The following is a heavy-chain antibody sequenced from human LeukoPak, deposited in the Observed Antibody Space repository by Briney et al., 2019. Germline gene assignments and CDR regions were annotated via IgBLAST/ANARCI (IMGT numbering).Heavy chain of an antibody. CDR3: ARRGYYDSSGYPFDY. Sequence: SETLSLTCAVYGGSFSGYYWSWIRQPPGKGLEWIGEINHSGSANYNPSLKSRVTISVDTSKNQFSLKLSSVTAADTAVYYCARRGYYDSSGYPFDYWGQGTLVTVSS. D-gene: IGHD3-22*01. J-gene: IGHJ4*02. V-gene: IGHV4-34*01. CDR1: GGSFSGYY. CDR2: INHSGSA.